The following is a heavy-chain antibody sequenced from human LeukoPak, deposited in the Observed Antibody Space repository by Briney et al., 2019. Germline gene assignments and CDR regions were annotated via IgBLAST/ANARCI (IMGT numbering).Heavy chain of an antibody. CDR1: GYTFTSYG. D-gene: IGHD6-13*01. CDR2: ISAYNGNT. V-gene: IGHV1-18*01. J-gene: IGHJ4*02. CDR3: ARHAAGRGFDY. Sequence: GASVKVSCKASGYTFTSYGISWVRQAPGQGLEWMGWISAYNGNTNYAQKLQGRVTITRNTSISTAYMELSSLRSEDTAVYYCARHAAGRGFDYWGQGTLVTVSS.